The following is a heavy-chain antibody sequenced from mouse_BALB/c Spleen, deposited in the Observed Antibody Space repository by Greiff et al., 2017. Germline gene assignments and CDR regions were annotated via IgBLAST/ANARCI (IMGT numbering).Heavy chain of an antibody. J-gene: IGHJ4*01. D-gene: IGHD2-1*01. CDR2: ISSGSSTI. V-gene: IGHV5-17*02. Sequence: EVQLVESGGGLVQPGGSRKLSCAASGFTFSSFGMHWVRQAPEKGLEWVAYISSGSSTIYYADTVKGRFTISRDNPKNTLFLQMTSLRSEDTAMYYCARVYYGNYVYAMDYWGQGTSVTVSS. CDR3: ARVYYGNYVYAMDY. CDR1: GFTFSSFG.